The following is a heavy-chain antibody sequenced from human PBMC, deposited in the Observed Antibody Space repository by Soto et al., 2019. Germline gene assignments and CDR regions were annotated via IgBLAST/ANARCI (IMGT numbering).Heavy chain of an antibody. CDR2: IYYSGST. Sequence: SETLSLTCTVSGGSISSYYWSWIRQPPGKGLEWIGYIYYSGSTNYNPSLKSRVTISVDTSKNQFSLKLSSVTAADTAVYSCARDSTRYCSSASCYDAFDIWGQGTMVTVSS. V-gene: IGHV4-59*01. J-gene: IGHJ3*02. CDR3: ARDSTRYCSSASCYDAFDI. D-gene: IGHD2-2*01. CDR1: GGSISSYY.